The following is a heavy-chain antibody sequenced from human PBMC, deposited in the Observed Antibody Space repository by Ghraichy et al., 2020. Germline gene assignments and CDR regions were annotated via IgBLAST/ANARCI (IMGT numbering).Heavy chain of an antibody. Sequence: SQTLSLTCTVSGGSISSGGYYWSWIRQHPGKGLEWIGYIYYSGSTYYNPSLKSRVTISVDTSKNQFSLKLSSVTAADTAVYYCARGIPYDFRGYYFDYWGQGTLVTVSS. CDR3: ARGIPYDFRGYYFDY. D-gene: IGHD3-3*01. CDR2: IYYSGST. J-gene: IGHJ4*02. V-gene: IGHV4-31*03. CDR1: GGSISSGGYY.